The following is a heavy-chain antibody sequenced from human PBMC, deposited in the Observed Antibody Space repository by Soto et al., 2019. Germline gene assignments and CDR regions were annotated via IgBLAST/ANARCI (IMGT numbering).Heavy chain of an antibody. CDR1: GFTFSSYA. CDR2: ISGSGGST. D-gene: IGHD2-2*01. Sequence: GGSLRLSCAASGFTFSSYAMSWVRQAPGKGLEWVSTISGSGGSTYYADSVKGRFTISRDNSKNTLYLQMNSLRAEDTAVYYCAKVQSVVPAAPFDYWGQGTLVTVSS. V-gene: IGHV3-23*01. CDR3: AKVQSVVPAAPFDY. J-gene: IGHJ4*02.